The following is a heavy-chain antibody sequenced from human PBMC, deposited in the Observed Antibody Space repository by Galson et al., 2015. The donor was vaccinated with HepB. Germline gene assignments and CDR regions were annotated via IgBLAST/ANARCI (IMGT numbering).Heavy chain of an antibody. D-gene: IGHD2-2*01. J-gene: IGHJ6*02. Sequence: SLRLSCAASGFAFSSYSMNWVRQAPGKGLEWVSSISSSSSYIYYADSVKGRFTISRDNAKNSLYLQMNSLRAEDTAVYYCARALLGYYCSSTSCYYSYYGMDVWGQGTTVTVSS. CDR1: GFAFSSYS. CDR2: ISSSSSYI. CDR3: ARALLGYYCSSTSCYYSYYGMDV. V-gene: IGHV3-21*01.